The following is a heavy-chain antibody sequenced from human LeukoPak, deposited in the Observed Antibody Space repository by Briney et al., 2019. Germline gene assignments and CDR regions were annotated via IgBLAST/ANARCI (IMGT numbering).Heavy chain of an antibody. CDR1: GFTFGGTY. J-gene: IGHJ4*02. CDR3: ARAQWGVYFDY. D-gene: IGHD2-8*01. Sequence: GGSRRLSVPASGFTFGGTYRGGVGRAPGRGRKWVSVIYSGGGTYYADSVKGRFTISRDNSKNTLYLQMNSLRAEDTAVYYCARAQWGVYFDYWGQGTLVTVSS. V-gene: IGHV3-53*01. CDR2: IYSGGGT.